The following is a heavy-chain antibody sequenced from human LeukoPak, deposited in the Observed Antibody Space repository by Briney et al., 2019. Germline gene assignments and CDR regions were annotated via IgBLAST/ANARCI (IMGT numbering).Heavy chain of an antibody. Sequence: GGSLRLSCAASGFTFSSYGIHWVRQAPGKGLDWVAVISNDGSKKYYADSVKGRFTISRDNSKNTLSLQVSSLRAEDTAVYYCAKDRYSYAFEYSDSWGQGTLVTVSS. D-gene: IGHD5-18*01. CDR2: ISNDGSKK. V-gene: IGHV3-30*18. CDR3: AKDRYSYAFEYSDS. J-gene: IGHJ4*02. CDR1: GFTFSSYG.